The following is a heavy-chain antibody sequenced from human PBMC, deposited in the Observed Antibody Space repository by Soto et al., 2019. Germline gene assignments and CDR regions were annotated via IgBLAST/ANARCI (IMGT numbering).Heavy chain of an antibody. CDR2: ISSSSSYI. Sequence: GGSLRLSCAASGFTFSSYSMNWVRQAPGKGLEWVSSISSSSSYIYYADSVKGRFTISRDNAKNSLYLQMNSLRAEDTAVYYCARPYQLPYYYYYYGMDVWGQGTTVTVSS. CDR3: ARPYQLPYYYYYYGMDV. J-gene: IGHJ6*02. V-gene: IGHV3-21*01. D-gene: IGHD2-2*01. CDR1: GFTFSSYS.